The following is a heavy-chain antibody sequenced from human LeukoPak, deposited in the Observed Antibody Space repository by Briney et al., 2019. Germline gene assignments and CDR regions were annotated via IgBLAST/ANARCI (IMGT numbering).Heavy chain of an antibody. CDR3: ARVGRSSGWYYFDY. CDR2: IIPILGIA. V-gene: IGHV1-69*04. D-gene: IGHD6-19*01. CDR1: GGTFSSYA. J-gene: IGHJ4*02. Sequence: SVKVSCKASGGTFSSYAISWVRQAPGQGLEWMGRIIPILGIANYAQKFQGRVTITAEKSTSTAYMELSSLKDEDTAVYYCARVGRSSGWYYFDYWGQGTLVTVSS.